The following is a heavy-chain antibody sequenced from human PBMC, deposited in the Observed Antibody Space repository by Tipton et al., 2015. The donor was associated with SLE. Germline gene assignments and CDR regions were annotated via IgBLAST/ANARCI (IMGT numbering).Heavy chain of an antibody. CDR3: ARRGRGEGAFDI. CDR2: ITNNGNT. D-gene: IGHD2-21*01. V-gene: IGHV4-39*02. CDR1: GGSISGSNYY. J-gene: IGHJ3*02. Sequence: TLSLTCTVSGGSISGSNYYWDWIRQPPGKGPEWIGRITNNGNTYYIPSLQSRVTMSVDTSKNHFSLKLSSVTAADTAVYYCARRGRGEGAFDIWGQGTMVTVSS.